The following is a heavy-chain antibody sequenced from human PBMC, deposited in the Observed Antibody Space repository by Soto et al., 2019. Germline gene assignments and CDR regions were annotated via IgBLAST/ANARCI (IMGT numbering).Heavy chain of an antibody. CDR2: IIPMFGTA. CDR1: GGTFSSYA. J-gene: IGHJ5*02. V-gene: IGHV1-69*13. D-gene: IGHD3-22*01. Sequence: SVKVSCKASGGTFSSYAITWVRQAPGQGLEWMGGIIPMFGTANYAQKFQDRVTITADESTSTAYMELSSLRFEDTAVYYCARGVRLYYYDSSGYLDPWGQGTLVTVSS. CDR3: ARGVRLYYYDSSGYLDP.